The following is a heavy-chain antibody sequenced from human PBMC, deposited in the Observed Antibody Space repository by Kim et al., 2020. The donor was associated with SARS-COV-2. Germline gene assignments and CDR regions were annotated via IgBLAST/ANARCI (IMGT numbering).Heavy chain of an antibody. CDR3: ARGDGYNFCDY. J-gene: IGHJ4*02. V-gene: IGHV3-53*01. Sequence: TYYGDYVTGRFTISRDHSKNTLYLKMNSLRAEDTAVYYCARGDGYNFCDYWGQGTLVTVSS. CDR2: T. D-gene: IGHD5-12*01.